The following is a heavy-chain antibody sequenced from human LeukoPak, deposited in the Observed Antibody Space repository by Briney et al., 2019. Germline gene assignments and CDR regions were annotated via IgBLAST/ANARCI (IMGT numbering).Heavy chain of an antibody. J-gene: IGHJ4*02. CDR1: GGSFSGYY. D-gene: IGHD3-10*01. CDR3: ARGETRVRFDY. V-gene: IGHV4-34*01. CDR2: INHSGST. Sequence: SETLSLTCAVYGGSFSGYYWSWIRQPPGEGLEWIGEINHSGSTNYNPSLKSRVTISVDTSKNQFSLKLSSVTAADTAVYYCARGETRVRFDYWGQGTLVTVSS.